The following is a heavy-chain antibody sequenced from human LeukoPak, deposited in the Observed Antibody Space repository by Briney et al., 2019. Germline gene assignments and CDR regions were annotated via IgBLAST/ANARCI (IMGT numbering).Heavy chain of an antibody. CDR1: GGSISSSSYY. Sequence: SETLSLTCTVSGGSISSSSYYWGWIRQPPGKGLEWIGSIYYSGSTYYNPSLKSRVTISVDTSKNQFSLKLSSVTAADTAVYYCARGGYCSSTSCYRGAFDIWGQGTMVTVSS. CDR3: ARGGYCSSTSCYRGAFDI. D-gene: IGHD2-2*02. CDR2: IYYSGST. J-gene: IGHJ3*02. V-gene: IGHV4-39*07.